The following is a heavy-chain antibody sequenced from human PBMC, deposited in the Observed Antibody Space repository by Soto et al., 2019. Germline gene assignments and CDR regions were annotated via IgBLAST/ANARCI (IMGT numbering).Heavy chain of an antibody. CDR1: GYSFTCHY. CDR2: INPNSGGT. V-gene: IGHV1-2*02. D-gene: IGHD1-26*01. CDR3: ARGGGLLYXXXAXXX. Sequence: ASVKVPCKASGYSFTCHYMHSVRQAPGQGLEWMGWINPNSGGTNYEQKFKGRVNMTRDTSISTAYMELSRLRSDDTAVYYCARGGGLLYXXXAXXXXGQGTXVTVSS. J-gene: IGHJ3*01.